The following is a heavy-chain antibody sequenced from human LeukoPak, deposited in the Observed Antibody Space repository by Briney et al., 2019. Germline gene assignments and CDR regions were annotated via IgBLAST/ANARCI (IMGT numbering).Heavy chain of an antibody. V-gene: IGHV3-23*01. CDR1: GFTFSSYA. J-gene: IGHJ4*02. D-gene: IGHD6-13*01. CDR2: ISGSGGST. CDR3: AKDWTYSSSWPYYFDY. Sequence: GGSLRLSCAASGFTFSSYAMSWVRQAPWKGLEWVSAISGSGGSTYYADSVKGRFTTSRDNSKNTLYLQMNSLRAEDTAVYYCAKDWTYSSSWPYYFDYWGQGTLVTVSS.